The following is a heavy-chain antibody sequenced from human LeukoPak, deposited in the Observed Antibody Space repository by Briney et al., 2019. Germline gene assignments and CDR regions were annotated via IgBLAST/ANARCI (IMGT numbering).Heavy chain of an antibody. V-gene: IGHV3-23*01. CDR2: ITGSGAST. CDR3: AKRYLSKGYCSGGSRYSNLDY. CDR1: GFTFSSYG. J-gene: IGHJ4*02. D-gene: IGHD2-15*01. Sequence: PGGSLRLSCAASGFTFSSYGMSWARQAPGTGLGWVSAITGSGASTFYADSVKGRFTISRDNSKNTLYLQMNSLRAEDTAVYYCAKRYLSKGYCSGGSRYSNLDYWGPGNLVTVSS.